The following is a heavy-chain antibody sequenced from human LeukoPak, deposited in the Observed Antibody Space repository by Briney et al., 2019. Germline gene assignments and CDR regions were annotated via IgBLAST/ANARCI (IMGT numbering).Heavy chain of an antibody. CDR2: IYYSGST. D-gene: IGHD4-23*01. Sequence: SETLSLTCTVSGGSISSGDYYWSWIRQPPGKGLEWIGYIYYSGSTYYNPSLKSRVTISVDTSKNQFSLKLSSVTAADTAVYYCAREKLEVVNLDHDAFDIWGQGTMVTVSS. CDR1: GGSISSGDYY. V-gene: IGHV4-30-4*01. J-gene: IGHJ3*02. CDR3: AREKLEVVNLDHDAFDI.